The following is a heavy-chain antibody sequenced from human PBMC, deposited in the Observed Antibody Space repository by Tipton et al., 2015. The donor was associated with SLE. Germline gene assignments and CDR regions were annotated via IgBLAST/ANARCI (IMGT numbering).Heavy chain of an antibody. D-gene: IGHD3-22*01. CDR2: IYTSGST. Sequence: TLSLTCTVSGGSISSGSYYWSWIRQPAGKGLEWIGHIYTSGSTNYNPSPKSRVTISVDTPKNQFSLKLSSVTAADTAVYYCAREEYYYDSRGWFDPWGQGTLVTVSS. CDR3: AREEYYYDSRGWFDP. CDR1: GGSISSGSYY. V-gene: IGHV4-61*09. J-gene: IGHJ5*02.